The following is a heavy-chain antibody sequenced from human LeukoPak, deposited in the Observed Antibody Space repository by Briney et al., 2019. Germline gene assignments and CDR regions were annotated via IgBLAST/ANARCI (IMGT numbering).Heavy chain of an antibody. CDR3: AGTFGVVIVPDY. CDR1: GYSISSGYY. D-gene: IGHD3-3*01. V-gene: IGHV4-38-2*01. Sequence: SETLSLTCAVSGYSISSGYYLGWIRQPPGKGLGWIGSIYHSGSTYYNPSLKSRVTISVDTSKNQFSLKLSAVTAADTAVYHCAGTFGVVIVPDYWGQGTLVTVSS. J-gene: IGHJ4*02. CDR2: IYHSGST.